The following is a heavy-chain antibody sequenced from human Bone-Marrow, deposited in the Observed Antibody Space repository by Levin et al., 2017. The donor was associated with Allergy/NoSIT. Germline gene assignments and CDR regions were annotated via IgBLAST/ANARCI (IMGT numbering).Heavy chain of an antibody. CDR2: IWYDGSNK. D-gene: IGHD6-13*01. Sequence: GESLKISCAASGFTLSNHAMHWVRQAPGKGLEWVAVIWYDGSNKDYADSVKGRFTISRDNSKNTLYLHMNSLRAEDSAVYYCTRVAAAGIYEEIDYWGQGTLVTVSS. CDR3: TRVAAAGIYEEIDY. J-gene: IGHJ4*02. V-gene: IGHV3-33*01. CDR1: GFTLSNHA.